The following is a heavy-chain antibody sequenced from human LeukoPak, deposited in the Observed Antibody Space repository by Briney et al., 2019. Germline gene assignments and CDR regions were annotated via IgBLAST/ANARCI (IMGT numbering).Heavy chain of an antibody. V-gene: IGHV3-9*03. CDR3: AKGTGDY. CDR2: ISWNSGSI. CDR1: GFTFDDYA. Sequence: GGSLRLSCAASGFTFDDYAMHWVRQAPGKGLEWVSGISWNSGSIGYADSVKGRFTISRDNAKNSLYLQMNSLRAEDMALYYCAKGTGDYWGQGTLVAVSS. D-gene: IGHD1-14*01. J-gene: IGHJ4*02.